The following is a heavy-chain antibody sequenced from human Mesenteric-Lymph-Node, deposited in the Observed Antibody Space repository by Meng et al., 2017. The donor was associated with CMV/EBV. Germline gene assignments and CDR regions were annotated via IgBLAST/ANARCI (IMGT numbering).Heavy chain of an antibody. CDR2: ISGGGGTT. CDR3: AKKKEYCADTTCYYAFDI. V-gene: IGHV3-23*01. J-gene: IGHJ3*02. D-gene: IGHD2-2*01. Sequence: GSLRLSCAASGFTFSSYSMSWVRQAPGKGLEWVSIISGGGGTTLYADSVKGQFTISRDNSKNTLYLQMNSLRAEDTAIYYCAKKKEYCADTTCYYAFDIWGQGALVTVSS. CDR1: GFTFSSYS.